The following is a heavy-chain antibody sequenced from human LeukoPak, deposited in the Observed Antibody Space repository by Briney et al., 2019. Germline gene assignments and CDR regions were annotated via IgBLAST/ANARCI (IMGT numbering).Heavy chain of an antibody. CDR3: ARDGGYSGYDADC. V-gene: IGHV3-48*01. D-gene: IGHD5-12*01. CDR1: GFTFSTYS. CDR2: ISDSSAM. Sequence: GGSLRLSCAASGFTFSTYSMKWVRQAPGKGLEWVSYISDSSAMYYADSVRGRFTISRENGKNSLFLQMNSLRAEDTAVYYCARDGGYSGYDADCWGQGTLVTVSS. J-gene: IGHJ4*02.